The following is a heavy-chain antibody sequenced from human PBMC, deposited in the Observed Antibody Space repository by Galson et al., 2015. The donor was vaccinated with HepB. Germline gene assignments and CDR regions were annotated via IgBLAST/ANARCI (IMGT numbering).Heavy chain of an antibody. CDR1: GYTFTSYD. CDR3: ARDSVVRGIMGY. Sequence: SVKVSCKASGYTFTSYDINWVRQATGQGLEWMGWMNPNSGNTGYAQKFQDRVTMTTDTSTSTAYMELRSLRSDDTAVYYCARDSVVRGIMGYWGKGTLVTVSS. D-gene: IGHD3-10*01. J-gene: IGHJ4*02. CDR2: MNPNSGNT. V-gene: IGHV1-8*01.